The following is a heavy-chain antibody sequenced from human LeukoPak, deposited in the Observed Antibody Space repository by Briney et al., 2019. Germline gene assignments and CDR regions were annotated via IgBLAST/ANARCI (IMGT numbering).Heavy chain of an antibody. D-gene: IGHD5-24*01. Sequence: GESLKIPCKGSGYSFTIYWIGWVPQITGKGLEGMGIIYPGDSDTRYSPSFQAQVTISAEKSISTACLQWSSLKASDTAMYYCARLGDGYTNAFDIWGQGTMVTVSS. CDR1: GYSFTIYW. CDR2: IYPGDSDT. CDR3: ARLGDGYTNAFDI. J-gene: IGHJ3*02. V-gene: IGHV5-51*01.